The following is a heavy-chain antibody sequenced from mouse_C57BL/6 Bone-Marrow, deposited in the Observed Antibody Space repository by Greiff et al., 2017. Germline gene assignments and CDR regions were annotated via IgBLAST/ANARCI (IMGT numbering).Heavy chain of an antibody. CDR3: ARGVAGTNGFAY. Sequence: QVQLQQSGAELVKPGASVKISCTASGYTFTDYYINWVKQRPGQGLEWIGKIGPGSGSTYYNEKFKGKATLTTAKSSSTAYMQLSSLTSEDSAVYCWARGVAGTNGFAYWGQGTLVTVSA. CDR2: IGPGSGST. D-gene: IGHD4-1*01. V-gene: IGHV1-77*01. CDR1: GYTFTDYY. J-gene: IGHJ3*01.